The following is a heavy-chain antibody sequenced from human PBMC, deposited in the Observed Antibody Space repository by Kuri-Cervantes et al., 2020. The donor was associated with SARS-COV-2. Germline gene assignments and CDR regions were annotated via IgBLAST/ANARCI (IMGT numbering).Heavy chain of an antibody. CDR3: ARDLGFLEWLFQD. CDR1: GLTFSSYA. D-gene: IGHD3-3*01. Sequence: GESLKISCQASGLTFSSYAMHWVRLAPGKGMEYVSAIRSNWGSTYYADSVKGRFTISRDNSKNTLYLQMNSLRAEDTAVYDCARDLGFLEWLFQDWGQGTRVTVSS. V-gene: IGHV3-64*04. J-gene: IGHJ4*02. CDR2: IRSNWGST.